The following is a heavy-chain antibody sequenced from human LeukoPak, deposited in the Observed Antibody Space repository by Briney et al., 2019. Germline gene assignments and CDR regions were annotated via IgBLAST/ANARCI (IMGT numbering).Heavy chain of an antibody. CDR2: ISGGGGST. J-gene: IGHJ4*02. V-gene: IGHV3-23*01. Sequence: GGSLRLSCAASGFTFSSYAMSWVRQAPGKGLEWVSGISGGGGSTYYADSVKGRFTISRDNSENTLSLQMNSLRAEDTAVYYCARDPTWIQLWLTRERGDHWGQGTLVTVSS. CDR3: ARDPTWIQLWLTRERGDH. CDR1: GFTFSSYA. D-gene: IGHD5-18*01.